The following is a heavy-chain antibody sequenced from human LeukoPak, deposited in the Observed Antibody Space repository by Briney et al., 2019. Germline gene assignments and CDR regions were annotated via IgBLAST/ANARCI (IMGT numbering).Heavy chain of an antibody. CDR3: ASYYGSGKAWFDP. CDR2: IYYSWST. D-gene: IGHD3-10*01. Sequence: PSETLSLTCTVSGGSISSYYWSWIRQPPGKGLEWIGYIYYSWSTNYNPSLKSRVTISVDTSKNQFSLKLSSVTAADTAVYYCASYYGSGKAWFDPWGQGTLVTVSS. V-gene: IGHV4-59*01. J-gene: IGHJ5*02. CDR1: GGSISSYY.